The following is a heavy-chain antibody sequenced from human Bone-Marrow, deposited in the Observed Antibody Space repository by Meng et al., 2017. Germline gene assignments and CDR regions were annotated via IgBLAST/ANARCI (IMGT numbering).Heavy chain of an antibody. CDR1: GYTFTGYY. Sequence: ASVKVSCKASGYTFTGYYMHWVRQAPGQGREWMGRINPNSGGTKYAQKFQGRVTMTRDTSISTAYMELSRLRSDDTAVYYCARDIVVVPAAMGYYYYGMDVWGQGTTVTVSS. CDR2: INPNSGGT. J-gene: IGHJ6*02. D-gene: IGHD2-2*01. V-gene: IGHV1-2*06. CDR3: ARDIVVVPAAMGYYYYGMDV.